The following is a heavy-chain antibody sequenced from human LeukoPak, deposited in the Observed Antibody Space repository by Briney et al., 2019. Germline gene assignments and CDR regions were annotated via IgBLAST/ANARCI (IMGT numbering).Heavy chain of an antibody. J-gene: IGHJ5*02. Sequence: PGGSLRLSCAASGFTFGNYAMHWVRQVPGKGLEWVSGISWNSANIGYADSVKGRFTISRDNAKNSVYLQMNSLRVEDTALYYCTGGRYCSSSGCYNNWFDPWGQGTLVIVSS. CDR1: GFTFGNYA. CDR2: ISWNSANI. CDR3: TGGRYCSSSGCYNNWFDP. D-gene: IGHD2-2*01. V-gene: IGHV3-9*01.